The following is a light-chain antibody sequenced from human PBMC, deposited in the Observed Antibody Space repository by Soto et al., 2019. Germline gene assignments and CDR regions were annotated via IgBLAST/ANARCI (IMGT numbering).Light chain of an antibody. CDR2: EVS. V-gene: IGLV2-14*01. J-gene: IGLJ2*01. Sequence: QSALTQPASVSGSPGQSITISCTGTSSDVGRYDYVSWYQQHPGKAPKLMLYEVSNRPSGVSNRFSGSKSGNTASLTISGLQTEDEADYYCSSYTSTNTVVFGGGTKVTVL. CDR1: SSDVGRYDY. CDR3: SSYTSTNTVV.